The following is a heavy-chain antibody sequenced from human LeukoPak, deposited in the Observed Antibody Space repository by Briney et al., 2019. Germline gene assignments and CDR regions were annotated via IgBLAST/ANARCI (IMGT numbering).Heavy chain of an antibody. CDR3: ASQAAYRSGLYYFDY. J-gene: IGHJ4*02. Sequence: SETLSLTCIVYGGSISSYYWSWIRQPPGKGLEWIGYIHYSGSTIYNPSLTSRVTISVDTSKNQFSLRLSSVTAADTAVYYCASQAAYRSGLYYFDYWGQGTLVTVSS. V-gene: IGHV4-59*01. CDR2: IHYSGST. CDR1: GGSISSYY. D-gene: IGHD3-10*01.